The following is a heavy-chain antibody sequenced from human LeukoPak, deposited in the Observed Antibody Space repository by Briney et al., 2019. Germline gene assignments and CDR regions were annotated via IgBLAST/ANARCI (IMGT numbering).Heavy chain of an antibody. CDR3: ARRITIFGVVSDDAFDI. Sequence: VASVKVSCKASGGTFSSYAISWVRQAPGQGLEWMGGIIPIFGTANYAQKFQGRVTITTDESTSTAYMELSSLRSEDTAVYYCARRITIFGVVSDDAFDIWGQGTMVTVSS. J-gene: IGHJ3*02. CDR1: GGTFSSYA. V-gene: IGHV1-69*05. D-gene: IGHD3-3*01. CDR2: IIPIFGTA.